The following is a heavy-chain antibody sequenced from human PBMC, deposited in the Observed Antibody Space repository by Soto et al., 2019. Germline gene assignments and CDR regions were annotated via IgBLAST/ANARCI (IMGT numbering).Heavy chain of an antibody. CDR3: ARGGAHTAMANEY. CDR1: GFTFSSYW. Sequence: GGSLRLSCAASGFTFSSYWMHWVRQASGKGLVWVSCISFDGSTTTYADSVKGRFTISRDNAKNTLYLQMNSLRAEDTAVYYCARGGAHTAMANEYWGQGALVTVSS. J-gene: IGHJ4*02. D-gene: IGHD5-18*01. CDR2: ISFDGSTT. V-gene: IGHV3-74*01.